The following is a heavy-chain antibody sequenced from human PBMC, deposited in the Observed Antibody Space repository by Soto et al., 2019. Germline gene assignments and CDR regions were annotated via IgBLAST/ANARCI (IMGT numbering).Heavy chain of an antibody. CDR2: IIPITGTA. J-gene: IGHJ6*02. V-gene: IGHV1-69*13. CDR3: ARSQGSSTSLEIYYYYYYGMDV. D-gene: IGHD2-2*01. Sequence: QVRLVQSGAEVKKPGASVKVSCKTYGYDFTNYGINWVRQAPGQGLEWMGGIIPITGTANYAQKFQGRVTITADESTSTASMQLSSLRSEDTAVYYCARSQGSSTSLEIYYYYYYGMDVWGQGTTVTVSS. CDR1: GYDFTNYG.